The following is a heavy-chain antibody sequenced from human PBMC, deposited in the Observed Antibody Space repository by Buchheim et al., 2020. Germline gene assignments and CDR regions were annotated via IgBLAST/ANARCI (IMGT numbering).Heavy chain of an antibody. V-gene: IGHV3-7*03. Sequence: EVQLVESGGGLVQPGGSLRLSCAASKFTFSSYWMSWVRQAPGKGLEWVATLKDDGREQYYVDSVKGRFTISRDNAKNTLYLQMNSLRAEDTAVYYCAKDMDHLYGDLIYWGQGTL. CDR1: KFTFSSYW. CDR2: LKDDGREQ. D-gene: IGHD4-17*01. CDR3: AKDMDHLYGDLIY. J-gene: IGHJ4*02.